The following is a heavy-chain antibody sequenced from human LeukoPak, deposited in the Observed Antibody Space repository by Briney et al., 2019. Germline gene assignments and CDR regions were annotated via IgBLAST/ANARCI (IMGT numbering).Heavy chain of an antibody. V-gene: IGHV3-21*01. CDR1: GIIFSSST. D-gene: IGHD5-18*01. Sequence: GGSLRLSCSATGIIFSSSTLNWVRQAPGKGLEWVSSIGSSGSYIYYADSVKGRFTISRDNAKNSLYLQMSSLRAEDTAVYYCARGTGNTAMVSYWGQGILVTVSS. CDR2: IGSSGSYI. CDR3: ARGTGNTAMVSY. J-gene: IGHJ4*02.